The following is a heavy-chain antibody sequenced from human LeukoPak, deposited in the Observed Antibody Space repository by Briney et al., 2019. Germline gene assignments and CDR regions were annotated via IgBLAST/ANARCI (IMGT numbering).Heavy chain of an antibody. CDR2: ISYDGSNK. CDR3: ARDRDDAFDI. J-gene: IGHJ3*02. Sequence: PGGSLRLSCAASGFTFSSYAMHWVRQVPGKGLEWVAVISYDGSNKYYADSVKGRFTISRDNSKNTLYLQMNSLRAEDTAVYYCARDRDDAFDIWGQGTMVTVSS. V-gene: IGHV3-30-3*01. CDR1: GFTFSSYA.